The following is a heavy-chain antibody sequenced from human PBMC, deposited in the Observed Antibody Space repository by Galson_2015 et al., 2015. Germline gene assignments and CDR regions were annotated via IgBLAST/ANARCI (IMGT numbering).Heavy chain of an antibody. CDR2: IVVGSGNT. CDR3: AALGAGLFTMIRLAFDI. D-gene: IGHD3-22*01. CDR1: GFTFTSSA. V-gene: IGHV1-58*01. J-gene: IGHJ3*02. Sequence: SVKVSCKASGFTFTSSAVQWVRQARGQRLEWIGWIVVGSGNTNYAQKFQERVTITRDMSTSTAYMELSSLRSEDTAVYYCAALGAGLFTMIRLAFDIWGQGTMVTVSS.